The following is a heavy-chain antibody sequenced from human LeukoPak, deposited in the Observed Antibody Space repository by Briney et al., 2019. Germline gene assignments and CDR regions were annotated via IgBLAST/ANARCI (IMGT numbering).Heavy chain of an antibody. CDR1: GFTFSNYA. Sequence: GGSLRLSCAASGFTFSNYAMSWVRQAPGRGLEWVSAIGTSSGRTYYADSVKGRFTFSRDNSKNTLFLQMNSLRAEDTAVYYCAKDRGTLSNPRDFDYWGQGTLVTVSS. J-gene: IGHJ4*02. V-gene: IGHV3-23*01. CDR2: IGTSSGRT. D-gene: IGHD1-1*01. CDR3: AKDRGTLSNPRDFDY.